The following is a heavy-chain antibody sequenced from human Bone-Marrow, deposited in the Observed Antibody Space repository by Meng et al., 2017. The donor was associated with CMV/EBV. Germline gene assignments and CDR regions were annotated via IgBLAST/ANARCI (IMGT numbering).Heavy chain of an antibody. Sequence: GESLKISCAASGFTFSSYSMNWVRQAPGKGLEWVSSISSSSSYIYYADSVKGRFTISRDNAKNSLYLQMNSLRAEDTAVYYCARARTVTKTKDVWGQGTTVTVSS. J-gene: IGHJ6*02. CDR1: GFTFSSYS. CDR2: ISSSSSYI. D-gene: IGHD4-11*01. V-gene: IGHV3-21*01. CDR3: ARARTVTKTKDV.